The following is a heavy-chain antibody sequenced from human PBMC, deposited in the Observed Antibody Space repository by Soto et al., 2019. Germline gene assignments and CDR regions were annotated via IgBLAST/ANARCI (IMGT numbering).Heavy chain of an antibody. CDR3: VSVMGGDAEYYFDF. Sequence: PSETLSLTCTVSGVSISSGGYYWSWIRQHPGKGLEWIGNIYYSGRTYYNPSLKSRVILSVYTPKNHFSLTLRSVTAADSAMYYCVSVMGGDAEYYFDFWGQGALVTVSS. J-gene: IGHJ4*02. V-gene: IGHV4-31*03. D-gene: IGHD2-21*02. CDR2: IYYSGRT. CDR1: GVSISSGGYY.